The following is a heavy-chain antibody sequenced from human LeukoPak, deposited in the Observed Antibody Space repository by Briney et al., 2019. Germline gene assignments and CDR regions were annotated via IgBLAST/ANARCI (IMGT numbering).Heavy chain of an antibody. CDR3: ARGRREGGYVRRDWFDP. J-gene: IGHJ5*02. V-gene: IGHV4-34*01. Sequence: SETLSLTCAVYGGSFSGFYWSWIRQPPGKGLEWIGEINHSRSTNYSPSLKSRVTISIDTSKNQFSLKLSSVAAADTVVYFCARGRREGGYVRRDWFDPWGQGTLVTVSS. CDR2: INHSRST. D-gene: IGHD5-12*01. CDR1: GGSFSGFY.